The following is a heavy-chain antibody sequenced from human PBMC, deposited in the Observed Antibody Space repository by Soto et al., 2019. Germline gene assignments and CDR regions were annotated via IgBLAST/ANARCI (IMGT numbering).Heavy chain of an antibody. D-gene: IGHD2-21*02. CDR2: INAGNGNT. Sequence: QVQLVQSGAEEKKPGASVKVSCKASGYTFTSYGMHWVRQAPGQRLEWMGWINAGNGNTKYSQKFQGRVTITRATSASTAYMELSSLRSEDTAVYYCARAWVVVTAPDYWGKGTLVTVSS. CDR1: GYTFTSYG. CDR3: ARAWVVVTAPDY. J-gene: IGHJ4*02. V-gene: IGHV1-3*05.